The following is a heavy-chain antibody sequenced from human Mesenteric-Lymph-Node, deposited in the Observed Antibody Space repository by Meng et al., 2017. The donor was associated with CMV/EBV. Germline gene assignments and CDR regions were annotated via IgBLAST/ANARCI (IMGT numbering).Heavy chain of an antibody. Sequence: GGSLRLSCAASGFTFSSYSMNWVRQAPGKGLEWVSSISSSSSYIYYADSVKGRSTISRDNAKNSLYLQMNSLRAEDTAVYYCARGQTIFGVVITETDFDYWGQGTLVTVSS. CDR2: ISSSSSYI. J-gene: IGHJ4*02. CDR3: ARGQTIFGVVITETDFDY. D-gene: IGHD3-3*01. V-gene: IGHV3-21*01. CDR1: GFTFSSYS.